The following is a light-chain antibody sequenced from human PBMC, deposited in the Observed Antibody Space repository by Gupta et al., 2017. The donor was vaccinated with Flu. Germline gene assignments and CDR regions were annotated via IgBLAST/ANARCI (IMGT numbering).Light chain of an antibody. Sequence: QSVLTQPPSVSAAPGQKVTISCSGSSSNIRNNYVSWYQQLPGAAPKLLIYEGNKRPSGIPDRFSGSKSGTSATLGITGLQTGDEADYYCGTWDSSLSAGVFGGGTKLTVL. CDR1: SSNIRNNY. CDR3: GTWDSSLSAGV. CDR2: EGN. V-gene: IGLV1-51*02. J-gene: IGLJ3*02.